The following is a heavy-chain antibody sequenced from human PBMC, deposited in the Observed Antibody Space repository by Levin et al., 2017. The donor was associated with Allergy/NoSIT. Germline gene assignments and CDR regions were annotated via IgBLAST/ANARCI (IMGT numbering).Heavy chain of an antibody. J-gene: IGHJ5*02. CDR1: GGSFRGYY. V-gene: IGHV4-34*01. CDR2: INHSGST. Sequence: SQTLSLTCAVYGGSFRGYYWSWIRQPPGKGLEWIGEINHSGSTNYNPSLKSRVTISVDTSKNQFSLKLSSVTAADTAVYYCATTIGYCSGGSCQGGWFDPWGQGTLVTVSS. CDR3: ATTIGYCSGGSCQGGWFDP. D-gene: IGHD2-15*01.